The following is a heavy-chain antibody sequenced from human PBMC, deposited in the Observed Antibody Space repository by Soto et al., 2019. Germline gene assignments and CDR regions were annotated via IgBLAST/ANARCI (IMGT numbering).Heavy chain of an antibody. Sequence: EVQLVESGGGLVKPGGSLRLSCAASGFTFSTYSMHWVRQAPGKGLEWVSSISSTSTYIYYADSVKGRFTISRDNAKNSLYLQMKSLRGEDTAVYYCVRDVNYYDSSGHRDYWGQGTLVTVSS. CDR2: ISSTSTYI. CDR3: VRDVNYYDSSGHRDY. D-gene: IGHD3-22*01. J-gene: IGHJ4*02. V-gene: IGHV3-21*01. CDR1: GFTFSTYS.